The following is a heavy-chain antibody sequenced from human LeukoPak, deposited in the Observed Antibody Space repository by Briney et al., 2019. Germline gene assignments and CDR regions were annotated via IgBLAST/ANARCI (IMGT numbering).Heavy chain of an antibody. D-gene: IGHD6-19*01. CDR1: GYSISSGYY. CDR3: ARDRLDSSGWYDY. CDR2: IYHDGNT. Sequence: SETLSLTCSVSGYSISSGYYWGWIRQPPGKGLEWIGNIYHDGNTYYNPSLKSRVTISVDTSKNQFSLKLSSVTAADTAVYYCARDRLDSSGWYDYWGQGTLVTVSS. V-gene: IGHV4-38-2*02. J-gene: IGHJ4*02.